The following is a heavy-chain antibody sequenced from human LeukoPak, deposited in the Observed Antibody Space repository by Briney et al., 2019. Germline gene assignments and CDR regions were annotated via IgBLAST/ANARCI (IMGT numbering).Heavy chain of an antibody. V-gene: IGHV1-2*02. CDR1: GYTFTGYY. CDR2: INPNSGGT. D-gene: IGHD3-3*01. CDR3: ARVCTARYDFWSGYQNWFDP. J-gene: IGHJ5*02. Sequence: ASVKVSCKASGYTFTGYYMHWVRQAPGQGLEWMGWINPNSGGTNYAQKFQGRVTMTRDTSISTAYMELSRLRSDDTAVYYCARVCTARYDFWSGYQNWFDPWGQGTLVTVSS.